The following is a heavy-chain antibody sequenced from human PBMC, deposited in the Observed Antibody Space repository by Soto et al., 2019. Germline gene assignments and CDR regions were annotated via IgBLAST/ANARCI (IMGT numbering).Heavy chain of an antibody. D-gene: IGHD4-4*01. CDR1: GGTFSSYA. J-gene: IGHJ6*02. CDR3: ASSIVTTSYYYYYYGMDV. V-gene: IGHV1-69*06. CDR2: IIPIFGTA. Sequence: QVPLVQSGAEVKKPGSSVKVSCKASGGTFSSYAISWVRQAPGQGLEWMGGIIPIFGTANYAQKFQGRVTITADKSTSTAYMELSSLRSEDTAVYYCASSIVTTSYYYYYYGMDVWGQGTTVTVSS.